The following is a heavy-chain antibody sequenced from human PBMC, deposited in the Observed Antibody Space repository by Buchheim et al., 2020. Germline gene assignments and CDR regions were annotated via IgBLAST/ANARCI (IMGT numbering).Heavy chain of an antibody. Sequence: QVQVVESGGGVVQPGRSLRLSCKASGFTFNRHAMHWVRQAPGKGLEWVAVIAYDGSNTYYADSVRGRFSISRDNSKNTLNLQMNSLRAEDTAVYYCVRGLGDCSSVSCYGDWFDPWGQGTL. V-gene: IGHV3-30-3*01. D-gene: IGHD2-2*01. J-gene: IGHJ5*02. CDR1: GFTFNRHA. CDR3: VRGLGDCSSVSCYGDWFDP. CDR2: IAYDGSNT.